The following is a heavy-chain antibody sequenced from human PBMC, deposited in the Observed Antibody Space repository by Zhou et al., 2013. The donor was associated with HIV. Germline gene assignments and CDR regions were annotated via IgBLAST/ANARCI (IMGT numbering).Heavy chain of an antibody. D-gene: IGHD1-20*01. V-gene: IGHV1-69*18. CDR2: IIPIFGTA. CDR3: AREMVITPSYYGMDV. J-gene: IGHJ6*02. CDR1: GYTFTSYD. Sequence: QVQLVQSGAEVKKPGASVKVSCKASGYTFTSYDINWVRQAPGQGLEWMGRIIPIFGTANYAQKFQGRVTITADESTSTAYMELSSLRSDDTAVYYCAREMVITPSYYGMDVWGQGTTVTVSS.